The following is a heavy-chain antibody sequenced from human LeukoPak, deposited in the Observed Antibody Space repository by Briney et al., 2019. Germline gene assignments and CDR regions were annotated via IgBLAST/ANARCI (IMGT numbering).Heavy chain of an antibody. D-gene: IGHD1-7*01. J-gene: IGHJ4*02. CDR3: AKDLIAYRNYEV. CDR2: ISDSGGST. Sequence: GGSLRLSCAASGFTFSSYAMSWVRQAPGKGLEWVSAISDSGGSTYYADSVKGRFTISRDNSKNTLYLQMNSLRAEDTAVYYCAKDLIAYRNYEVWGQGTLVTVSS. V-gene: IGHV3-23*01. CDR1: GFTFSSYA.